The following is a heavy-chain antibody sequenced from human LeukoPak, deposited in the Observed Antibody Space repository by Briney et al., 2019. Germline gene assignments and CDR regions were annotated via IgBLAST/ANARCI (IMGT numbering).Heavy chain of an antibody. CDR3: ARSRWDCSSTSCWVWFDP. V-gene: IGHV1-69*05. D-gene: IGHD2-2*01. CDR1: GGTFSSYA. CDR2: IIPIFGTA. J-gene: IGHJ5*02. Sequence: SVKVSCKASGGTFSSYAISWVRQAPGQGLEWIGGIIPIFGTANYAQKFQGRVTITTDESTSTAYMELSSLRSEDTAVYYCARSRWDCSSTSCWVWFDPWGQGTLVTVSS.